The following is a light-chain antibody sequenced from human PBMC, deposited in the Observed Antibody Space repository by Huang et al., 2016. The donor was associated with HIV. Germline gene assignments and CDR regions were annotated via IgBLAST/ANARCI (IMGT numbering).Light chain of an antibody. CDR1: QTVSNN. CDR2: GAS. Sequence: IVMTQSPDTLSVSPGERATLSCRASQTVSNNLAWYQQNPGQAPRLLIYGASTRATGVSVRFSGSGSGTEFALTISSLTSEDFTLYYCQQYNDWPPTFGQGTKLEI. J-gene: IGKJ2*01. V-gene: IGKV3-15*01. CDR3: QQYNDWPPT.